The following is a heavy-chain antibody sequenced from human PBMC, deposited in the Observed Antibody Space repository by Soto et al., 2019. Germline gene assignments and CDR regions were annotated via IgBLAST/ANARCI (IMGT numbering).Heavy chain of an antibody. D-gene: IGHD6-19*01. CDR2: IYYSGST. Sequence: SETLSLTCTVSGGSISSYYWSWIRQPPGKGLEWIGYIYYSGSTNYNPSLKSRVTISVDTSKNQFSLKLSSVTAADTAVYYCARDSPSSGWYERGDAFDIWGQGTMVTVSS. J-gene: IGHJ3*02. CDR1: GGSISSYY. CDR3: ARDSPSSGWYERGDAFDI. V-gene: IGHV4-59*01.